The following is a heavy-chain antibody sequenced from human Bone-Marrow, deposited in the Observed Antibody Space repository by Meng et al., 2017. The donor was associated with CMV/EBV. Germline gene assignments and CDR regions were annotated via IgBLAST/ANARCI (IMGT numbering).Heavy chain of an antibody. CDR2: IYHSGST. D-gene: IGHD2-2*02. Sequence: SETLSLTCTVSGYSISSGYYWGWIRQPPGKGLEWIGSIYHSGSTYYNPSLKSRVTISVDTSKNQFSLKLSSVTAADTAVYYCARDIVVGPAAISNYYYYGMDVWGQGTTVTVSS. V-gene: IGHV4-38-2*02. CDR3: ARDIVVGPAAISNYYYYGMDV. J-gene: IGHJ6*02. CDR1: GYSISSGYY.